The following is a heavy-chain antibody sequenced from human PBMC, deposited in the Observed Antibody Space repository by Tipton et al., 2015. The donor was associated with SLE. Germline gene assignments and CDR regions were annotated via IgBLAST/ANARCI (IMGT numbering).Heavy chain of an antibody. Sequence: SLRLSCAASGFTFSSYEMNWVRQAPGKGLEWVSYISSSGSTIYYADSVKGRFTISRDNAKNSLYLQMNSLRAEDTAVYYCARVGGYGPADYWGQGTLVTVSS. V-gene: IGHV3-48*03. J-gene: IGHJ4*02. CDR1: GFTFSSYE. CDR2: ISSSGSTI. D-gene: IGHD3-16*01. CDR3: ARVGGYGPADY.